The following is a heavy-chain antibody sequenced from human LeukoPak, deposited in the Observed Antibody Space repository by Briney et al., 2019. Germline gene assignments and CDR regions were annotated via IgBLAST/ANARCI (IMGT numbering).Heavy chain of an antibody. CDR2: ISAYNGNT. D-gene: IGHD6-13*01. CDR1: GYTFTSYG. J-gene: IGHJ4*02. Sequence: ASVKVCCKASGYTFTSYGIIWVRQAPGQGPEWMGWISAYNGNTNYAQKFQGRVTMTTDTSTSTAYMELRSLRSDDTALYYCARDLPYSSTWESIDYWGQGTLVTVSS. V-gene: IGHV1-18*01. CDR3: ARDLPYSSTWESIDY.